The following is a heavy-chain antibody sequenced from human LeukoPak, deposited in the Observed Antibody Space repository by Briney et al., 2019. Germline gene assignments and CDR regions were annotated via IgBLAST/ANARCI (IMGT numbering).Heavy chain of an antibody. CDR1: GYRFTDYW. CDR3: ARRSYCYSTSCYGYWFDS. Sequence: GESLQISCKGSGYRFTDYWIAWLRQMPGKGLEWMGIIYPGDSDSRYSPSFQGQVTFSADKSISTAYLQWSSLKASDTAMYYCARRSYCYSTSCYGYWFDSWGQGTLVTVSS. V-gene: IGHV5-51*01. J-gene: IGHJ5*01. CDR2: IYPGDSDS. D-gene: IGHD2-2*01.